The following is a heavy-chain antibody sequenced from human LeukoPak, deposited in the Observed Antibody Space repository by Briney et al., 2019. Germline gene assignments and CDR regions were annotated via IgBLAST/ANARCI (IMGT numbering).Heavy chain of an antibody. CDR3: AKPLTGDDAFDI. J-gene: IGHJ3*02. CDR2: ISGSGGST. CDR1: GLTFSSYA. V-gene: IGHV3-23*01. D-gene: IGHD7-27*01. Sequence: GGSLRLSCAASGLTFSSYAMSWVRQAPGKGLEWVSAISGSGGSTYYADSVKGRFTISRDNSKNTLYLQMSSLRAEDTAVYYCAKPLTGDDAFDIWGQGTMVTVSS.